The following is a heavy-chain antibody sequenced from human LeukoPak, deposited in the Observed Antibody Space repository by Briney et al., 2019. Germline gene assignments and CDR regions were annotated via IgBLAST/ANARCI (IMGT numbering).Heavy chain of an antibody. CDR2: IYYSGST. Sequence: PSETLSLTCTVSGGSISSYYWSWIRQPPGKGLEWIGYIYYSGSTYYNPSLKSRVTISVDTSKNQFSLKLSSVTAADTAVYYCARLGATTVTYYFDYWGQGTLVTVSS. D-gene: IGHD4-17*01. V-gene: IGHV4-59*12. J-gene: IGHJ4*02. CDR3: ARLGATTVTYYFDY. CDR1: GGSISSYY.